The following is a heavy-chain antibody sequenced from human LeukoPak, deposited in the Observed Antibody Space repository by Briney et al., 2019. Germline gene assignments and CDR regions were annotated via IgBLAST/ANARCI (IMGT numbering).Heavy chain of an antibody. J-gene: IGHJ4*02. CDR3: APNGAVAGVGY. D-gene: IGHD6-19*01. CDR1: GVSFSGYY. V-gene: IGHV4-34*01. Sequence: SETLSLTCAVYGVSFSGYYWMWVPQPPGKGLEGIGEINHSGSTNDNPSLKSRVTISVEPSKNQFSLKLSSVTAADTAVYYCAPNGAVAGVGYWGQGTLVTVSS. CDR2: INHSGST.